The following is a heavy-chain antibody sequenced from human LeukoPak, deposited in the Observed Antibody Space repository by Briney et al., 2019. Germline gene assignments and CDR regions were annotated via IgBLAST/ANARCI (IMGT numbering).Heavy chain of an antibody. D-gene: IGHD6-19*01. V-gene: IGHV3-33*08. J-gene: IGHJ4*02. CDR2: IWYDGSNK. CDR3: ARDGSSGWYWVDY. Sequence: PGGSLRLSCVGSGFTFSSYSMSWVRQAPGKGLEWVAVIWYDGSNKYYADSVKGRFTISRDNSKNTLYLQMNSLRAEDTAVYYCARDGSSGWYWVDYWGQGTLVTVSS. CDR1: GFTFSSYS.